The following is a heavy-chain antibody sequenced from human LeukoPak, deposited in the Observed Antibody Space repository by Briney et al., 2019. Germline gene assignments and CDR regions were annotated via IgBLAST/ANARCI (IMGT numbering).Heavy chain of an antibody. D-gene: IGHD6-13*01. Sequence: PGGSLRLSCAASGFTFSSYAMHWVRQAPGKGLEWVAVISYDGSNKYYADSVRGRFTISRDNSKNTLYLQMNSLRAEDTAVYYCARDMGYSSSWCLGYWGQGTLVTVSS. V-gene: IGHV3-30-3*01. CDR1: GFTFSSYA. J-gene: IGHJ4*02. CDR3: ARDMGYSSSWCLGY. CDR2: ISYDGSNK.